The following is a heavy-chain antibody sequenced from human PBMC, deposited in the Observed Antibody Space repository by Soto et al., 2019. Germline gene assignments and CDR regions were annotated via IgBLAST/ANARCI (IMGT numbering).Heavy chain of an antibody. CDR1: GGSVSRGGYY. J-gene: IGHJ4*02. CDR3: ARSPRRYGDTYFDY. CDR2: IYFTANT. D-gene: IGHD4-17*01. Sequence: QVQLQESGPGLVKPSQTLSLTCTVSGGSVSRGGYYWNWIRQDPGKGLEWIGYIYFTANTYYNPSLKSRITISVDTSKNHFSLKLSSVTAADTAVYYCARSPRRYGDTYFDYWGQGTLVTVSS. V-gene: IGHV4-31*03.